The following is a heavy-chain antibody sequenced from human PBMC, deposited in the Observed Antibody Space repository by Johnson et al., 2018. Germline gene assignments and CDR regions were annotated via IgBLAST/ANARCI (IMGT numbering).Heavy chain of an antibody. CDR3: AREGVAWFGELAFFDD. CDR2: VWFDGGNK. Sequence: VQLVQSGGGVVQPGRSLRLSCAASGFNFSTYGMHWVRQAPGKGLEWVAVVWFDGGNKYYGDSVKGRFTISRDISKNTLYLQMNSLRAEDTVVYFCAREGVAWFGELAFFDDWGQGTLVTVSS. V-gene: IGHV3-33*01. D-gene: IGHD3-10*01. J-gene: IGHJ4*02. CDR1: GFNFSTYG.